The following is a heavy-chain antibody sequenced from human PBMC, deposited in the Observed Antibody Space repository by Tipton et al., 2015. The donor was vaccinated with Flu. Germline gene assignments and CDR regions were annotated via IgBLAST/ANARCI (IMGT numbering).Heavy chain of an antibody. CDR2: ISSSGNTI. CDR1: GFTFSSYE. V-gene: IGHV3-48*03. J-gene: IGHJ6*02. Sequence: SLRLSCAASGFTFSSYEMNWVRQAPGKGLEWVSYISSSGNTISYADSVRGRFTISRDNTKKSLYLQMNSLRAEDTALYYCARELPYSSGWYPPRMDVWGQGTTVTVSS. D-gene: IGHD6-19*01. CDR3: ARELPYSSGWYPPRMDV.